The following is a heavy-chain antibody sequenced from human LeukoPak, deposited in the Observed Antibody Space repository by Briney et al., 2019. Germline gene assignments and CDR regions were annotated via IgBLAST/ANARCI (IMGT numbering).Heavy chain of an antibody. D-gene: IGHD2-2*01. Sequence: SETLSLTCAVYGGSFSGYYWSWIRQPPGKGLEWIGEINHSGSTNYNPSLKSRVTISVDTSKNQFSLKLSFVTAADTAVYYCASAPGYCSSTSCYAMSYYYYYGMDVWGKGTTVTVSS. V-gene: IGHV4-34*01. J-gene: IGHJ6*04. CDR2: INHSGST. CDR1: GGSFSGYY. CDR3: ASAPGYCSSTSCYAMSYYYYYGMDV.